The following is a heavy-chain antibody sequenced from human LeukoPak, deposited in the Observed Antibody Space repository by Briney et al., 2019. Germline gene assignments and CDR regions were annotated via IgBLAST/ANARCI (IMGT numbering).Heavy chain of an antibody. Sequence: GGSLRLSCAASGFTFNTYSMNWVRQAPGKGLEWVANIKQDGSEKYYVDSVKGRFTISRDNAKNSLYLQMNSLRAEDTAVYYCARDRSEFDYWGQGTLVTVSS. D-gene: IGHD1-26*01. CDR2: IKQDGSEK. CDR3: ARDRSEFDY. V-gene: IGHV3-7*01. CDR1: GFTFNTYS. J-gene: IGHJ4*02.